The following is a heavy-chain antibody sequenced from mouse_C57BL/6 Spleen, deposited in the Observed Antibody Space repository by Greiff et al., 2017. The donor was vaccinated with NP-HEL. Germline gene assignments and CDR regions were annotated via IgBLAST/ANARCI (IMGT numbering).Heavy chain of an antibody. CDR2: IDPEDGDT. CDR1: GFNIEDYY. Sequence: VQLQQSGAELVRPGASVKLSCTASGFNIEDYYMHWVKQRPEQGLEWIGRIDPEDGDTEYAPKFQGKATMTADTSSNTAYLQLSSLTSEDTAVYYCTTMLIYYGSSEVYYFDYWGQGTTLTVSS. D-gene: IGHD1-1*01. V-gene: IGHV14-1*01. CDR3: TTMLIYYGSSEVYYFDY. J-gene: IGHJ2*01.